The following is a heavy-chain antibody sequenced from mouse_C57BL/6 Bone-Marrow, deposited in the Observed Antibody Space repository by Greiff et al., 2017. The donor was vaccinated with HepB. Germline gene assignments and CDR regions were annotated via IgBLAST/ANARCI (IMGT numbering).Heavy chain of an antibody. Sequence: QVQLKESGAELVKPGASVKLSCKASGYTFTSYWMHWVKQRPGRGLEWIGRIDPNSGGTKYNEKFKSKATLTVDKPSSTAYMQLSSLTSEDSAVYYCAREERAYYGSRAPDVWGTGTTVTVSS. CDR2: IDPNSGGT. D-gene: IGHD1-1*01. J-gene: IGHJ1*03. CDR3: AREERAYYGSRAPDV. CDR1: GYTFTSYW. V-gene: IGHV1-72*01.